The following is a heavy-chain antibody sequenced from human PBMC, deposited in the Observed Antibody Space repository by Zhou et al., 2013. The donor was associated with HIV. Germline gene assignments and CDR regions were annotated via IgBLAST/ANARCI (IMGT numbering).Heavy chain of an antibody. D-gene: IGHD2-15*01. CDR1: GYSFSTYF. J-gene: IGHJ4*02. CDR2: INPSGGST. CDR3: ARDFVGSFDY. V-gene: IGHV1-46*01. Sequence: QVQLVQSGTEVKKPGASVKFSCKALGYSFSTYFMHWVRQAPGQGLEWMGIINPSGGSTLFAQTFQGRVTLTADTSTNTVYMDLAGLRSADTALYYCARDFVGSFDYWGQGTLVTVSS.